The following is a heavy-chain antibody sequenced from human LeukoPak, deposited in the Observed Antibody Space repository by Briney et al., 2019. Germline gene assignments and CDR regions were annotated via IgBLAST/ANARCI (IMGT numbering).Heavy chain of an antibody. Sequence: SETLSLTCAVYGGSLSGYYWSWIRQPPGKGLEWIGEINHSGSTNYNPSLKSRVTISVDTSKNQFSLKLSSVTAADTAVYYCARGVGSGIYFGYWGQGTLVTVSS. CDR3: ARGVGSGIYFGY. V-gene: IGHV4-34*01. CDR1: GGSLSGYY. CDR2: INHSGST. D-gene: IGHD1-26*01. J-gene: IGHJ4*02.